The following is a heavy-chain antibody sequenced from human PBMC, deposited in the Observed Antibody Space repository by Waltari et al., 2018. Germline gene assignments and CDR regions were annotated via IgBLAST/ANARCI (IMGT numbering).Heavy chain of an antibody. CDR3: ARGFWIGYSPRYYYMDV. CDR2: IHHGGTT. CDR1: GGPVSTIDW. D-gene: IGHD3-3*01. J-gene: IGHJ6*03. V-gene: IGHV4-4*02. Sequence: QVQLQESGPGLVKPSGTLSPTCEVSGGPVSTIDWWTWVRQSPGKGLEWIAEIHHGGTTNYNPSLRSRVTISVDKSKNQFYLDLNSVTAADTAVYYCARGFWIGYSPRYYYMDVWGKGTTVTVSS.